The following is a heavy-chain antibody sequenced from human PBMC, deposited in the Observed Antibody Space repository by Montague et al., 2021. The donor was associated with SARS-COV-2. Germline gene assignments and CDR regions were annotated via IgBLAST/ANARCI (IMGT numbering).Heavy chain of an antibody. CDR3: ATLPSSITIFGVVQGYYFDD. V-gene: IGHV4-34*01. CDR2: ISHSGST. J-gene: IGHJ4*02. D-gene: IGHD3-3*01. CDR1: GGSFSGYY. Sequence: SETLSLTCAVYGGSFSGYYWSWIRQPPGKGLEWIGEISHSGSTNYNPSLKSRVTISIDTSKNQFSLKLSSVTAADTVVYYCATLPSSITIFGVVQGYYFDDWGQGTLVTVSS.